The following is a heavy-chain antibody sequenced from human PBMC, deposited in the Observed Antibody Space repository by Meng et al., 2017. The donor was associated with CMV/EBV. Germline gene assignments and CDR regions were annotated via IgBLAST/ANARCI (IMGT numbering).Heavy chain of an antibody. V-gene: IGHV3-7*01. CDR1: GFTFSRYW. Sequence: GESLKISCAASGFTFSRYWMTWVRKAPGKGLEWVVNINQDGTKIYYVDSVKGRFTVSRDNARNSLYLQMNSLRAEDTAVYYCARVSRGGDYKCLGYWGQGTLVTVSS. CDR2: INQDGTKI. CDR3: ARVSRGGDYKCLGY. D-gene: IGHD4-17*01. J-gene: IGHJ4*02.